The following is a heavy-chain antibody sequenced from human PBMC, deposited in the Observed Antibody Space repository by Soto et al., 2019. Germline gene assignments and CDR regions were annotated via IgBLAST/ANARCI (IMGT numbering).Heavy chain of an antibody. CDR1: GGSISSYY. J-gene: IGHJ6*02. D-gene: IGHD6-13*01. V-gene: IGHV4-4*07. Sequence: QVQLQESGPGLVKPSETLSLTCTVSGGSISSYYWSWIRQPAGKGLEWIGRIHTSGSTNYNPPLKSRVTMSVDTSKNQFSRKLSSVTAADTAVYYCERASRISADGRFGMDVWVQGTTVTVSS. CDR2: IHTSGST. CDR3: ERASRISADGRFGMDV.